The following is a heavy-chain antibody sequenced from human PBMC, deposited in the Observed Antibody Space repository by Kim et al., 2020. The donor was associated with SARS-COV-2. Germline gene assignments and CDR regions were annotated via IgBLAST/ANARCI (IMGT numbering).Heavy chain of an antibody. CDR3: VRGDDELSFDY. CDR2: IYYNGRT. J-gene: IGHJ4*02. V-gene: IGHV4-59*13. D-gene: IGHD3-16*02. CDR1: SDSITTYY. Sequence: SETLSLTCTVSSDSITTYYWNWIRQSPGKGLEWIGFIYYNGRTNYNPSLKSRVTMSVDTSRDQFSLSLTSVTAADTATYYCVRGDDELSFDYWGQGTLVTVSS.